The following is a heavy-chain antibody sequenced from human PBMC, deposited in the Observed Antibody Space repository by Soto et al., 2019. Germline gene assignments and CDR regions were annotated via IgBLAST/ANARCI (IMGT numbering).Heavy chain of an antibody. CDR1: GYTFTAYS. CDR2: INPNSGGT. V-gene: IGHV1-2*02. CDR3: ASVAVAGRWYYFDY. J-gene: IGHJ4*02. Sequence: QVQLVQSGAEVKKPGASVKVSCKASGYTFTAYSLHWVRQAPGQGLEWMGWINPNSGGTNYEQKFQGRVTMTRDTSISTAYMDLSRLRSDDTAIYYCASVAVAGRWYYFDYWGQGTLVTVSS. D-gene: IGHD2-21*02.